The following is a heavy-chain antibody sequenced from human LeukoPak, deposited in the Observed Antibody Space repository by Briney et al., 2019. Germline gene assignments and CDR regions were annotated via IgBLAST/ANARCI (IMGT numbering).Heavy chain of an antibody. J-gene: IGHJ6*04. CDR3: ARDQGYCSGGSCYSAHYYYYGMDV. CDR2: ISSSSRYT. Sequence: GGSLRLSCAASGFTFSDYYMSWIRQAPGKGLERVSYISSSSRYTNYADSVKGRFTISRDDAKNSLYLQMKSLGAEDTAVYYCARDQGYCSGGSCYSAHYYYYGMDVWGKGTTVTVSS. CDR1: GFTFSDYY. V-gene: IGHV3-11*06. D-gene: IGHD2-15*01.